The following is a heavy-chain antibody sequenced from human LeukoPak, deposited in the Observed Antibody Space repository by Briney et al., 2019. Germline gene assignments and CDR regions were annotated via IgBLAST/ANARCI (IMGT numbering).Heavy chain of an antibody. V-gene: IGHV1-18*01. CDR2: ISAYNGNT. Sequence: ASVKVSCKASGYTFTSYGISWVRQAPGQGLEWMGWISAYNGNTNYAQKLQGRVTMTTDTSTSTAYMELRSLRSDDTVVYYCPIGGGIDILAGPSDYWPQGPLVTVFS. D-gene: IGHD3-9*01. J-gene: IGHJ4*02. CDR1: GYTFTSYG. CDR3: PIGGGIDILAGPSDY.